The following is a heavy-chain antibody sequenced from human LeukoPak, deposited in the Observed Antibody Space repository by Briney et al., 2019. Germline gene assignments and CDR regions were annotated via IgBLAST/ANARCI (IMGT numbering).Heavy chain of an antibody. V-gene: IGHV3-73*01. Sequence: GGSLQLSFAAFGFTLHGSALHLVRQASGKGVEGVGRIRSKANSYATAYAASVKGRFTISRDDSKNTAYLQMNSLKTEDTAVYYCTTYCSGGSCYSYDAFDIWGQGTMVTVSS. J-gene: IGHJ3*02. D-gene: IGHD2-15*01. CDR3: TTYCSGGSCYSYDAFDI. CDR1: GFTLHGSA. CDR2: IRSKANSYAT.